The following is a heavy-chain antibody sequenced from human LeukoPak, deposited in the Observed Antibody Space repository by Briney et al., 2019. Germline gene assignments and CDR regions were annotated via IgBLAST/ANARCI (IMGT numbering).Heavy chain of an antibody. CDR1: GGSFGGYY. V-gene: IGHV4-34*01. J-gene: IGHJ6*04. Sequence: SETLSLTCAVYGGSFGGYYWSWIRQPPGEGLEWIGEINHSGSTNYNPSLKSRVTISVDTSKNQFSLKLSSVTAADTAVYYCARAGAVVVAAKHYYYGMDVWGKGTTVTVSS. D-gene: IGHD2-15*01. CDR2: INHSGST. CDR3: ARAGAVVVAAKHYYYGMDV.